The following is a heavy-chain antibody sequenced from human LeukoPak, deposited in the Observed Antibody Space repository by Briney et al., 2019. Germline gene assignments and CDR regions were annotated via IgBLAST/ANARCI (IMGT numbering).Heavy chain of an antibody. CDR3: ATDMVGYCSASGCYSEAY. Sequence: ASVKVSCKVSGYTLTELSMHWVRQAPGKGLEWMGGFDPENGDTIYAQKFQGRVTMTQETSTDTAYMELSSLRSDDTAVYYCATDMVGYCSASGCYSEAYWGQGTLVTVSS. CDR1: GYTLTELS. CDR2: FDPENGDT. D-gene: IGHD2-15*01. J-gene: IGHJ4*02. V-gene: IGHV1-24*01.